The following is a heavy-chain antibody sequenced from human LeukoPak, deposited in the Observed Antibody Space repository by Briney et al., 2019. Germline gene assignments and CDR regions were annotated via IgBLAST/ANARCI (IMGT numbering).Heavy chain of an antibody. CDR2: IYYSGST. D-gene: IGHD6-13*01. V-gene: IGHV4-59*01. CDR1: GGPISSYY. CDR3: AREGGEDSTSWYVDY. Sequence: SETLSLTCTVSGGPISSYYWSWIRQPPGKGLEWIGYIYYSGSTNYNPSLKSRVTISVDTSKNQFSLKLSSVTAADTAVYYCAREGGEDSTSWYVDYWGQGTLVTVSS. J-gene: IGHJ4*02.